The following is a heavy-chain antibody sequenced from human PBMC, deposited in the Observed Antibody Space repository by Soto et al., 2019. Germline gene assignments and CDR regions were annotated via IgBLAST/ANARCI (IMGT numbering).Heavy chain of an antibody. J-gene: IGHJ2*01. CDR2: VHNSGST. CDR3: ARPYGDFYWWYFDL. D-gene: IGHD4-17*01. Sequence: QVRLQESGPGLVEPSVTLSLTCTVSGGSISNYYWSWIRQPPGKGLEWIGYVHNSGSTYYNPSLKSRVTISEDTSKNQLFLELRSVTAADTAVYYCARPYGDFYWWYFDLWGRGTLVTVSS. V-gene: IGHV4-59*08. CDR1: GGSISNYY.